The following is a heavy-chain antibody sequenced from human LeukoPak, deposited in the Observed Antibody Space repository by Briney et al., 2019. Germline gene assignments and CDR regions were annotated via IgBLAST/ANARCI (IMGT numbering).Heavy chain of an antibody. J-gene: IGHJ5*02. D-gene: IGHD5-12*01. CDR1: GFTFSSYW. V-gene: IGHV3-74*01. CDR2: INSDGSST. Sequence: PGGSLRLSCAASGFTFSSYWMHWVRQAPGKGLVWVSRINSDGSSTSYADSVKGRFTISRDNAKNTLYLQTNSLRAEDTAVYYCARDLVATMLTNWFDPWGQGTLVTVSS. CDR3: ARDLVATMLTNWFDP.